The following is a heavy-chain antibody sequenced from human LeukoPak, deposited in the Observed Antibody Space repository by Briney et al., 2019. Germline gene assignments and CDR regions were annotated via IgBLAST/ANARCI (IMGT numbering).Heavy chain of an antibody. Sequence: PGRSLRLSCAASGFTFDDYAMHWVRQAPGKGLEWVSGISWNSGSIGYADSVKGRFTISRDNAKNSLYLQMNSLRAEDMALYYCAKDKASSLDAFDIWGQGTMVTVSS. CDR3: AKDKASSLDAFDI. V-gene: IGHV3-9*03. J-gene: IGHJ3*02. CDR1: GFTFDDYA. CDR2: ISWNSGSI.